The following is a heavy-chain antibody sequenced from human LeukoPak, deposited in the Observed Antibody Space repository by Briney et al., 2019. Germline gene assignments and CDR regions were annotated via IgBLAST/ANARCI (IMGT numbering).Heavy chain of an antibody. CDR1: GFTFSSYA. Sequence: GGSLRLSCAASGFTFSSYAMHWVRQAPGKGLEWVAVISYDGSNKYYADSVKGRFTISRDNSKNTLYLQMNSLRAEDTAVYYCARDTGGFDYWGQGTLVTVSS. V-gene: IGHV3-30*04. D-gene: IGHD2-15*01. J-gene: IGHJ4*02. CDR2: ISYDGSNK. CDR3: ARDTGGFDY.